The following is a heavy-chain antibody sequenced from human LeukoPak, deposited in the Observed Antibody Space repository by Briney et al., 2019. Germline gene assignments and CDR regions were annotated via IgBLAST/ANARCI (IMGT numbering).Heavy chain of an antibody. CDR3: ARDLWDLWIGFDY. D-gene: IGHD3-3*01. CDR1: GYTFSSYE. V-gene: IGHV3-48*03. Sequence: GGSLRLSCAASGYTFSSYEMTWVRQARGKGLEWVSYLSSSCSTIYYADSVKGRFTISRDNAKNSLYLQMHSLRAEDTSVYYCARDLWDLWIGFDYWGQGTLVTVSS. CDR2: LSSSCSTI. J-gene: IGHJ4*02.